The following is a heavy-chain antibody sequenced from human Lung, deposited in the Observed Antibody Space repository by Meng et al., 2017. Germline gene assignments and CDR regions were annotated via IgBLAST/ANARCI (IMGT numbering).Heavy chain of an antibody. CDR1: GDTFAAYW. V-gene: IGHV1-2*06. Sequence: LVQVWLEVKKPGASVKLSCKPSGDTFAAYWIHWLRQAPGQGLEWMGRIDPNNDHTQYAQNFQGRVTMTSDTSISTVYMELDGLRSDDTAVYYCARDEDISAAGKLFGDYWGQGTLVTVSS. J-gene: IGHJ4*02. CDR2: IDPNNDHT. CDR3: ARDEDISAAGKLFGDY. D-gene: IGHD6-13*01.